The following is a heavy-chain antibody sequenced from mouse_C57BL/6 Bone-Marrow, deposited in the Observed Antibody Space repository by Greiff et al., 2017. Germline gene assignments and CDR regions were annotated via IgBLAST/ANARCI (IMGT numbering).Heavy chain of an antibody. J-gene: IGHJ1*03. Sequence: QVQLKQSGAELVKPGASVKISCKASGYAFSSYWMNWVKQRPGTGLEWIGQIYPGDGDTTYNGKFKGKATLTAAKSSSTAYMQLSSLTSEDSAVYFCARGTTVVARYFDVWGTGTTVTVSS. D-gene: IGHD1-1*01. CDR3: ARGTTVVARYFDV. CDR2: IYPGDGDT. V-gene: IGHV1-80*01. CDR1: GYAFSSYW.